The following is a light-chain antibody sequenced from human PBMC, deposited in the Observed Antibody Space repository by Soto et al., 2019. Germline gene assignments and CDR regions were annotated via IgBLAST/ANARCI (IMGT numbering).Light chain of an antibody. CDR2: GNS. CDR3: QTYDSSLSGYYV. J-gene: IGLJ1*01. V-gene: IGLV1-40*01. CDR1: SSNIGAPYD. Sequence: QSVLTQPPSVSGAPGQRVSISCTGSSSNIGAPYDVHWYQQLPGTAPKLLIYGNSNRPSGVPDRFSGSKSGSSASLAITGLQAEDEADYHCQTYDSSLSGYYVFGTGTKLTVL.